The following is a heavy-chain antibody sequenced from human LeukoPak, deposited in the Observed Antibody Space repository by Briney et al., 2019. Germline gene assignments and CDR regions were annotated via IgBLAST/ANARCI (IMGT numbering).Heavy chain of an antibody. Sequence: PSETLSLTCTVSGGSISSHYWSWIRQPPGKGLEWIGFIYYSGTTNYNPSLKSRVTISVDTSKNQFSLKLSSVTAADTAVYYCARELGGPNDYWGQGTLVTVSS. V-gene: IGHV4-59*11. CDR1: GGSISSHY. J-gene: IGHJ4*02. CDR2: IYYSGTT. CDR3: ARELGGPNDY. D-gene: IGHD3-16*01.